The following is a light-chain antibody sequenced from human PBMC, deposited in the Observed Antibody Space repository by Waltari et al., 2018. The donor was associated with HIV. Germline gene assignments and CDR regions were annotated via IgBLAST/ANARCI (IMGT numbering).Light chain of an antibody. CDR3: QQYLRYPT. CDR1: QPIASW. CDR2: KAS. J-gene: IGKJ2*01. V-gene: IGKV1-5*03. Sequence: DIQLTQSPSSLSPSVGDRVTITCRASQPIASWLAWYQQKPGKAPNLLIYKASHLEDGVPSRFSGSGSGTDFTLTINSLQPDDFATYYCQQYLRYPTFGQGTKLEI.